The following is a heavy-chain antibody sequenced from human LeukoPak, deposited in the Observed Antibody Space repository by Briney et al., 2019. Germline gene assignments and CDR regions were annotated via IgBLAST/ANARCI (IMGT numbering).Heavy chain of an antibody. Sequence: SETLSLTCSVSGGSISSFYCSWIRQPPGKGLEWIGYTSYSGNTNYNPSLKSRVTMSVDTSRKQFSLRLTSVTAADTAVYYCESDRIEVDAFDIWGQGTMVTVSS. D-gene: IGHD2-15*01. CDR2: TSYSGNT. V-gene: IGHV4-59*01. CDR1: GGSISSFY. J-gene: IGHJ3*02. CDR3: ESDRIEVDAFDI.